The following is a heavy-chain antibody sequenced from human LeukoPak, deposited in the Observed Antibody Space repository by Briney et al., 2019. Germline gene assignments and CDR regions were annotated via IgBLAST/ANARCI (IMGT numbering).Heavy chain of an antibody. J-gene: IGHJ4*02. V-gene: IGHV4-59*08. CDR3: ARLDCSADSCYNY. CDR2: INYGGST. CDR1: GDSIRGDY. D-gene: IGHD2-15*01. Sequence: SETLSLTCKVSGDSIRGDYWSWIRQPPGEGLEWIGYINYGGSTSYNPSLKSRVTMLVDTSKNQISLRLTSVTAADTAVYYCARLDCSADSCYNYWGQGTLVTVSS.